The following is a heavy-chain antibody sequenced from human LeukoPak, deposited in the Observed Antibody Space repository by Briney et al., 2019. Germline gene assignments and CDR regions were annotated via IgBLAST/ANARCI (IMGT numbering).Heavy chain of an antibody. CDR3: ARDYRMTMIVD. CDR2: ISSSSSTI. V-gene: IGHV3-48*01. Sequence: GGSLRLSCAASGFTFSSYSMNWVRQAPGKGLEWVSYISSSSSTIYYADSVKGRFTISRDNAKNSLYLQMNSLRAEDTAVYYCARDYRMTMIVDWGQGTLVTVSS. J-gene: IGHJ4*02. D-gene: IGHD3-22*01. CDR1: GFTFSSYS.